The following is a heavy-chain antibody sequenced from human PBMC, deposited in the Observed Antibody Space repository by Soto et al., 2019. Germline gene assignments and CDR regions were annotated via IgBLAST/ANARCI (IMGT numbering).Heavy chain of an antibody. V-gene: IGHV1-18*01. D-gene: IGHD2-15*01. CDR3: ARVSCSGGSCYSWDDY. CDR2: ISAYNGNT. Sequence: GASVKVSCKASGYTFTSYGISWVRQAPGQGLEWMGRISAYNGNTNYAQKLQGRVTMTTDTSTSTAYMELRSLRSDDTAVYYCARVSCSGGSCYSWDDYWGQGTLVTVSS. CDR1: GYTFTSYG. J-gene: IGHJ4*02.